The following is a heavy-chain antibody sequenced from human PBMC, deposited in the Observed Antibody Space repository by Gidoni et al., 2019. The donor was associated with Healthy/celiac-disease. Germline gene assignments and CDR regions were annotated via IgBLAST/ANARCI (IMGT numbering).Heavy chain of an antibody. CDR1: GYTFTGFY. D-gene: IGHD2-21*02. CDR3: ARDRGVTAPDAFDI. J-gene: IGHJ3*02. V-gene: IGHV1-2*04. CDR2: INPNSGGT. Sequence: QVQLVQSGAEVKKPGASVKVSCKASGYTFTGFYMHWVRQAPGQGLEWMGGINPNSGGTNYAQKFPGWVTMTRDTSISTAYIELSRLRSDDTDVDYCARDRGVTAPDAFDIWGQGTMVTVSS.